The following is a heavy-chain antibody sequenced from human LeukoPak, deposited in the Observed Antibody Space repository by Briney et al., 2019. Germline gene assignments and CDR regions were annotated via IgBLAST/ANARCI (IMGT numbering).Heavy chain of an antibody. J-gene: IGHJ3*02. CDR1: GGSISSYF. D-gene: IGHD3-16*01. V-gene: IGHV4-59*01. Sequence: SETLSLTCTVSGGSISSYFWSWIREPPGKGLEWMGYVYYSGSTNYNPSLKSRVTISVDTSKKQFSLKLSSATAADTAVYYCARVLDLSKRGLDALDIWGQGTMVTVSS. CDR3: ARVLDLSKRGLDALDI. CDR2: VYYSGST.